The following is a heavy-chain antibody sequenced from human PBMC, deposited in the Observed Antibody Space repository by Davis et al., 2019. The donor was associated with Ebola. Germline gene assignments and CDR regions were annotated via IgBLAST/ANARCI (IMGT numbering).Heavy chain of an antibody. V-gene: IGHV3-74*01. D-gene: IGHD4-23*01. CDR3: AKDLTYGGNSY. Sequence: GSLRLSCVVSGFSFSRYWMHWVRQAPGKGLVWLSRIKSDGSTKSYADSVKGRFTISRDNSKNTLYLQMNSLRAEDTAVYYCAKDLTYGGNSYWGQGTLVTVSS. CDR2: IKSDGSTK. CDR1: GFSFSRYW. J-gene: IGHJ4*02.